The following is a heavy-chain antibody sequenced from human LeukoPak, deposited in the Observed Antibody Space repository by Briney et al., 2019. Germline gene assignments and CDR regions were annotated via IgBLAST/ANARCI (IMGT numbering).Heavy chain of an antibody. Sequence: PGGSLRLSCAASGFTFSSYSMNWVRQAPGQGLEWVSSISSSSSYIYYADSVKGRFTISRDNAKNSLYLQMNSLRAEDTAVYYCAVVLNDAFDIWGQGTMVTVSS. CDR3: AVVLNDAFDI. D-gene: IGHD3-22*01. CDR1: GFTFSSYS. J-gene: IGHJ3*02. CDR2: ISSSSSYI. V-gene: IGHV3-21*01.